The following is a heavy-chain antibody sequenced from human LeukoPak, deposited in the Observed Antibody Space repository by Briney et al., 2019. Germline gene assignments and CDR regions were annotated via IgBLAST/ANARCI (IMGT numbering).Heavy chain of an antibody. V-gene: IGHV4-59*01. J-gene: IGHJ4*02. CDR3: ARERVSHYFDY. Sequence: SEILSLTCTVSGGSISSYYWSWIRQPPGKGLEWIGYIYYSGSTNYNPSLKSRVTISLDTSKNQFSLKLNSVTAADTAVYYCARERVSHYFDYWGQGTLVTVSS. CDR1: GGSISSYY. CDR2: IYYSGST.